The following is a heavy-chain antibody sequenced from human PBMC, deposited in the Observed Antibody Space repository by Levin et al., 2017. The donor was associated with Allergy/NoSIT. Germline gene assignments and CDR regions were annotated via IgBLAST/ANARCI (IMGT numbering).Heavy chain of an antibody. V-gene: IGHV4-39*01. J-gene: IGHJ4*02. D-gene: IGHD1-26*01. CDR1: GGSISSSSYY. Sequence: SSETLSLTCTVSGGSISSSSYYWGWIRQPPGKGLEWIGSIYYSGSTYYNPSLKSRVTISVDTSKNQFSLKLSSVTAADTAVYYCARLTPSGSYHGGYFDYWGQGTLVTVSS. CDR3: ARLTPSGSYHGGYFDY. CDR2: IYYSGST.